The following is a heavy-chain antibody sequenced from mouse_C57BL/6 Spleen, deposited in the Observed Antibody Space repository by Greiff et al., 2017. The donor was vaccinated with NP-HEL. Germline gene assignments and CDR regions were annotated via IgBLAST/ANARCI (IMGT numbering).Heavy chain of an antibody. CDR1: GYTFTDYE. CDR3: TRWVYDGFDY. V-gene: IGHV1-15*01. J-gene: IGHJ2*01. Sequence: VQLQQSGAELLRPGASVTRSCKASGYTFTDYELHWVKQTPVHGMEWIGAIDPETVGTANNQKFKGKAILTADKSSSTAYMGLSSLTSEDSAVFYCTRWVYDGFDYWGQGTTLTVSS. D-gene: IGHD2-3*01. CDR2: IDPETVGT.